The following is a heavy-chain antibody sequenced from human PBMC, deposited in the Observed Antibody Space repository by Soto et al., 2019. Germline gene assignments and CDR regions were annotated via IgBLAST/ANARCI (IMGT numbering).Heavy chain of an antibody. V-gene: IGHV3-23*01. CDR2: ISGSGGST. CDR1: GFTFSSYA. CDR3: AKVSITMIVVVIIDAFDI. Sequence: PGGSLRLSCAASGFTFSSYAMSWVRQAPGKGLEWVSAISGSGGSTYYADSVKGRFTISRDNSKNTLYLQMNSLRAEDTAVYYCAKVSITMIVVVIIDAFDIWGQGTMVTVSS. D-gene: IGHD3-22*01. J-gene: IGHJ3*02.